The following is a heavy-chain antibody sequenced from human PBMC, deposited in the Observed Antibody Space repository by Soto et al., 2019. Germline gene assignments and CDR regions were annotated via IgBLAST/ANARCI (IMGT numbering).Heavy chain of an antibody. V-gene: IGHV2-5*02. J-gene: IGHJ4*02. CDR3: AHSYSSGWWTFDY. D-gene: IGHD6-19*01. CDR1: GFSLSTSGVG. Sequence: QITLKESGPTLVKPTQTLTLTCTFSGFSLSTSGVGVAWIRQPPGKALEWLVLIYWDDDKRHSPSLKSRLTITTDPSKTQGVLTVTNMDPGDTATYYCAHSYSSGWWTFDYWGQGTLDTVSS. CDR2: IYWDDDK.